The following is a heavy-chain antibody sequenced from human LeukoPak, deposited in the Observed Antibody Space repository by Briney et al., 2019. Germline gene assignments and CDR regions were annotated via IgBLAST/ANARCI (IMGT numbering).Heavy chain of an antibody. Sequence: PLETLSLTCTVSGYSISSGYYWSWIRQTPGKGLEWIGYIYHGGRTDYNPSLKSRVTISVDTSKNQFSLKLSSVTAADTAVYYCACHPMVRGQRNYYYYMDVWGKGTTVTISS. D-gene: IGHD3-10*01. V-gene: IGHV4-38-2*02. CDR3: ACHPMVRGQRNYYYYMDV. CDR2: IYHGGRT. J-gene: IGHJ6*03. CDR1: GYSISSGYY.